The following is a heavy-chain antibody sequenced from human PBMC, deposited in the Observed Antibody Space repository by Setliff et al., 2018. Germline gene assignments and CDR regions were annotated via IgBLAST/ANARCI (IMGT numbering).Heavy chain of an antibody. D-gene: IGHD5-18*01. CDR2: ISSSGSTI. CDR3: AKGEYSYGNNYYYYGMDV. V-gene: IGHV3-11*04. CDR1: GFTFSDYY. J-gene: IGHJ6*02. Sequence: GGSLRLSCAASGFTFSDYYMSWIRQAPGKGLEWVSYISSSGSTIYYADSVKGRFTISRDNAKNSLYLQMNSLRAEDTAVYYCAKGEYSYGNNYYYYGMDVWGQGTTVTVSS.